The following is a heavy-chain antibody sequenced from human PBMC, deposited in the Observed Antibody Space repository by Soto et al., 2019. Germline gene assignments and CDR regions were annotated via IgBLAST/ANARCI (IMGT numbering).Heavy chain of an antibody. Sequence: QVQLVQSGAEVQRPGASVKVPCKTSGYTFTSFDINWVRQATGQGLEWMGWTNPNSGNTGYAQMFQGRVTMTRNTSISTAYLERSSLRSEDTAVYYCARGPPQYCSGGSCYSFIRFDYWGQGTLVTVSS. D-gene: IGHD2-15*01. J-gene: IGHJ4*02. V-gene: IGHV1-8*01. CDR2: TNPNSGNT. CDR3: ARGPPQYCSGGSCYSFIRFDY. CDR1: GYTFTSFD.